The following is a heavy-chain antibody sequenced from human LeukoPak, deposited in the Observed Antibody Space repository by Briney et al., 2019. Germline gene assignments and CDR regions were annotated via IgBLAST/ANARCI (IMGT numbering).Heavy chain of an antibody. CDR1: GFTFSGYW. CDR3: ARRGYYYYGMDV. V-gene: IGHV5-10-1*01. D-gene: IGHD3-10*01. Sequence: GGSLRLSCAASGFTFSGYWISWVRQMPGKGLEWMGRIDPSDSYTNYSPSFQGHVTISVDKSISTAYLQWTSLKSSDSAMYYCARRGYYYYGMDVWGQGTTVTVSS. J-gene: IGHJ6*02. CDR2: IDPSDSYT.